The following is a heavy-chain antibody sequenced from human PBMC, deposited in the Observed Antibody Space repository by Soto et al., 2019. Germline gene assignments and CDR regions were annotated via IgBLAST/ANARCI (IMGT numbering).Heavy chain of an antibody. Sequence: PGGSLRLSCAASGFTVSSNYMNWVRQAPGKGLEWVSSISSSSSYIYYANSVKGRFTISRDNAKNSLYLQMNSLRAEDTAVYYCASPPYYYDTSGYSYWGQGTLVTVSS. V-gene: IGHV3-21*01. CDR1: GFTVSSNY. CDR2: ISSSSSYI. CDR3: ASPPYYYDTSGYSY. J-gene: IGHJ4*02. D-gene: IGHD3-22*01.